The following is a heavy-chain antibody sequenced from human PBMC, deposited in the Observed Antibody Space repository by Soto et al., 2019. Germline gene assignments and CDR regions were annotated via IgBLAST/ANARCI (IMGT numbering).Heavy chain of an antibody. CDR2: INPSGTT. J-gene: IGHJ1*01. CDR3: ALAPAAHILY. CDR1: GVSLSAYY. V-gene: IGHV4-34*01. Sequence: PSETLSLTCAVYGVSLSAYYWSWIRQPPGKGLEWIGEINPSGTTNYNPSLKSRVTISVDTSKNQFSLKLSSVTAADTAVYHCALAPAAHILYWGQGTMGTVSS. D-gene: IGHD2-2*01.